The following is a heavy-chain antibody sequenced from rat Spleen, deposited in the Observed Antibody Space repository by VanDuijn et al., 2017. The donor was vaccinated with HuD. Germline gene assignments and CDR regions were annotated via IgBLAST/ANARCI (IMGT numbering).Heavy chain of an antibody. CDR3: ARQNYGYPYFDY. CDR2: ITYTGGAA. J-gene: IGHJ2*01. Sequence: EVQLVESGGGLVQPGRSLKLSCAASGFTFNNYWMTWIRQAPGKGLEWVASITYTGGAAYYPDSVKGRFTISRDNAKSTLYLQMDSLRSEDTATYYCARQNYGYPYFDYWGQGVMVTVSS. V-gene: IGHV5-31*01. D-gene: IGHD1-7*01. CDR1: GFTFNNYW.